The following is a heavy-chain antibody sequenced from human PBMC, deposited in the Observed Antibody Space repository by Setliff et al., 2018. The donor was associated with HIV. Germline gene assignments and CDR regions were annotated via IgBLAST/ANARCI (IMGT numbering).Heavy chain of an antibody. CDR3: ARGSYRGSGFFVRYFDF. CDR2: VYFTGHT. J-gene: IGHJ4*02. V-gene: IGHV4-59*12. CDR1: GGSISRYY. D-gene: IGHD3-3*01. Sequence: TLSLTCTVSGGSISRYYWSWIRQSPGKGLEWIGYVYFTGHTNYNPSLKSRVTISVDRSKNQFFLRLTSVTAADTAVYYCARGSYRGSGFFVRYFDFWGQGSLVTVSS.